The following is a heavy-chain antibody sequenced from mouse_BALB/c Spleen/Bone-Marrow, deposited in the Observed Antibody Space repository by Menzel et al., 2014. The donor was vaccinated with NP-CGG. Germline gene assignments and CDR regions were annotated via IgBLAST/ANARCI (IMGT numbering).Heavy chain of an antibody. V-gene: IGHV5-4*02. CDR1: GFTFSDYY. Sequence: EVQLVESGGGLVKPGGSLKLSCAASGFTFSDYYMYWVRQTPEKRLEWVATISDGGSYTYYPDSVKGRFTISRDNTKNNLFLQLSSLKSEDTAMYYCAREVSMDYWGQGTSGTGSS. CDR3: AREVSMDY. CDR2: ISDGGSYT. J-gene: IGHJ4*01.